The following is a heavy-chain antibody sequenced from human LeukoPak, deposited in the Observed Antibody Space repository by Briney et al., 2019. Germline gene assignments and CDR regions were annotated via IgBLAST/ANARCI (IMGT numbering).Heavy chain of an antibody. CDR1: GFTFSSYG. CDR2: IWYDGSNK. CDR3: AGEMAYYYDSSGWRPFDI. V-gene: IGHV3-33*01. J-gene: IGHJ3*02. D-gene: IGHD3-22*01. Sequence: GRSLRLSCAASGFTFSSYGMHWVRQAPGKGLEWVAVIWYDGSNKYYADSVKGRFTISRDNSKNTLYLQMNSLRAEDTAVYYCAGEMAYYYDSSGWRPFDIWGQGTMVTVSS.